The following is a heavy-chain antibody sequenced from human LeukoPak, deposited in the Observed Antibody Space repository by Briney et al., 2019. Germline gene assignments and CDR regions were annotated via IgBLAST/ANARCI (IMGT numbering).Heavy chain of an antibody. D-gene: IGHD3-9*01. CDR3: ARAPFDHYDILTGSLDY. J-gene: IGHJ4*02. CDR2: ISSSSSYI. Sequence: PGGSLRLSCVASGFTFSNYGMHWVRQAPGKGLEWVSSISSSSSYIYYADSVKGRFTISRDNAKNSLYLQMNSLRAEDTAVYYCARAPFDHYDILTGSLDYWGQGTLVTVSS. CDR1: GFTFSNYG. V-gene: IGHV3-21*01.